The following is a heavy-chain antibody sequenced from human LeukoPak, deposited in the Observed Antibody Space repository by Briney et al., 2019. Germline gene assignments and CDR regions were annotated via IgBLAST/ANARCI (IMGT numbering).Heavy chain of an antibody. CDR3: AKERGGYSSGWYSFDY. V-gene: IGHV3-23*01. CDR1: GFTFRSYV. J-gene: IGHJ4*02. Sequence: GGSLRLSCAASGFTFRSYVMSWIRQAPGKGLEWVSAISDSGGSTYYADSVKGRFTTSRDNSKNTLYLQMNSLRAEDTAVYYCAKERGGYSSGWYSFDYWGQGTLVTVSS. CDR2: ISDSGGST. D-gene: IGHD6-19*01.